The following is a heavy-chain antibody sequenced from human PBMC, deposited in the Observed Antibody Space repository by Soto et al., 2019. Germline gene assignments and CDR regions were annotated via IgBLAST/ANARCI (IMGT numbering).Heavy chain of an antibody. CDR3: ARGVWVTTFALDY. CDR2: IYYSGST. CDR1: GGSVSSGSDY. Sequence: QVQLQESGPELVKPSETLSLTCTVSGGSVSSGSDYWSWIRQPPGKGLEWIGYIYYSGSTNYNPSLKSRVTISVDTSKNQFSLKLSSVTAADTAVYYCARGVWVTTFALDYWGQGTLVTVSS. D-gene: IGHD3-16*01. J-gene: IGHJ4*02. V-gene: IGHV4-61*01.